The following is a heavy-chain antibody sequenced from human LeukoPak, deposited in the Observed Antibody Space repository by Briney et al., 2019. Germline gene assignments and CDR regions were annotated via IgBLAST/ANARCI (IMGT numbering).Heavy chain of an antibody. Sequence: GGSLRLSCGASGFTFGNYAMSWVRQAPGKGLEWVSAVGHNGATTYYADSVKGRFTISRDNSKNTLHLQMNSLRAEDTAVYYCAKSLGVGGYTRYKGFDQWGQGTLVTVSS. CDR3: AKSLGVGGYTRYKGFDQ. CDR1: GFTFGNYA. J-gene: IGHJ4*02. D-gene: IGHD3-16*02. V-gene: IGHV3-23*01. CDR2: VGHNGATT.